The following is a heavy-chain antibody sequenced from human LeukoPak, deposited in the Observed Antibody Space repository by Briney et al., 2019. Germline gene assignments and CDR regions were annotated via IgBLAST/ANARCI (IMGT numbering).Heavy chain of an antibody. D-gene: IGHD3/OR15-3a*01. CDR2: INSGGTT. J-gene: IGHJ4*02. Sequence: PGGSLRLSCAASGFIVSSTYMNWVRQAPGKGLEWISVINSGGTTYYADSVKGRFTISRDDSNNMLFLQMNSLRAEDTALNYCAKMDSDYYIDFWGQGTLVTVSS. CDR1: GFIVSSTY. CDR3: AKMDSDYYIDF. V-gene: IGHV3-53*01.